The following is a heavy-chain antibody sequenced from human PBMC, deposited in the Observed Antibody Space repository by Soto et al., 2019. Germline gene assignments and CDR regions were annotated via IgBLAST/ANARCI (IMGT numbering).Heavy chain of an antibody. CDR3: ARELRFGEDYYGMDV. V-gene: IGHV4-31*03. D-gene: IGHD3-10*01. CDR1: GGSISSGGYY. CDR2: IYYSGST. Sequence: QVQLQESGPGLVKPSQTLSLTCTVSGGSISSGGYYWSWIRQHPGKGLEWIGYIYYSGSTYYNPSLKSRVPISVDTSKNQFSLKLSSVTAADTGVYYCARELRFGEDYYGMDVWGQGTTVTVSS. J-gene: IGHJ6*02.